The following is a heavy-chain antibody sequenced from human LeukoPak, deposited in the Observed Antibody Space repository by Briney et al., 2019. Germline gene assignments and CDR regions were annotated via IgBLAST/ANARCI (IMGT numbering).Heavy chain of an antibody. CDR2: IKQDGSEQ. CDR1: GFTFISYW. V-gene: IGHV3-7*05. CDR3: ATVPPFHY. Sequence: GSPRLSCAASGFTFISYWMSWVRQAPGKGLEWVANIKQDGSEQYYVDSVKGRFTISRDNAKNSLYLQMNSLKVEDTAVYYCATVPPFHYWGRGILVVVSS. J-gene: IGHJ4*02.